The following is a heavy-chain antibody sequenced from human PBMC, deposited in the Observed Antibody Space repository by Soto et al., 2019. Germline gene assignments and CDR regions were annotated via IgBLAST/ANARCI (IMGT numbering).Heavy chain of an antibody. CDR1: GYTFTSYG. V-gene: IGHV1-18*01. CDR2: ISAYNGNT. Sequence: QVQLVQSGAEVKKPGASVKVSCKASGYTFTSYGISWVRQAPGQGLEWMRWISAYNGNTKYAQKLQGRVTMTTDTATSTGYMEVRRLRSDDTAVYYCARDLAVGLVDYWGQGTLVTVSS. J-gene: IGHJ4*02. CDR3: ARDLAVGLVDY. D-gene: IGHD6-19*01.